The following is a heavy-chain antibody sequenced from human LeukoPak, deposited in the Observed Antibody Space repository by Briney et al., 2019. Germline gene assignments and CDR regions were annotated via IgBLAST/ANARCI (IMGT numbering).Heavy chain of an antibody. CDR2: ISGSGGST. V-gene: IGHV3-23*01. CDR3: AKMYSSSWYAPFDY. Sequence: GGSLRLPCAASGFAFSSYAMSWVRQAPGKGLEWVSAISGSGGSTYYADSVKGRFTISRDNSKNTLYLQMNSLRAEDTAVYYCAKMYSSSWYAPFDYWGQGTLVTVSS. D-gene: IGHD6-13*01. CDR1: GFAFSSYA. J-gene: IGHJ4*02.